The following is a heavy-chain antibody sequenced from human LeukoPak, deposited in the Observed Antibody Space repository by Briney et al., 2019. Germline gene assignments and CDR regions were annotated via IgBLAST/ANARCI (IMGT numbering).Heavy chain of an antibody. CDR2: INPNSGGT. J-gene: IGHJ3*02. D-gene: IGHD4-11*01. V-gene: IGHV1-2*02. Sequence: ASVKVSCKASGYTFTGYYMHWVRQAPGQGLGWMGWINPNSGGTNYAQKFQGRVTMTRDTSISTAYMELSRLRSDDTAVYYCARDSSPTGLGAFDIWGQGTMVTVSS. CDR1: GYTFTGYY. CDR3: ARDSSPTGLGAFDI.